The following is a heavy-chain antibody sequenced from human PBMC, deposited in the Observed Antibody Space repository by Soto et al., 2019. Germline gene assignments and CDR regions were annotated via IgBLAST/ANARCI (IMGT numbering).Heavy chain of an antibody. V-gene: IGHV4-30-4*01. Sequence: PSETLSLTCTVSGGSTISDNYWIVIRQPPGKGLEWIGHIYYSGNTDYNPSLKSRLAISIDTSKNQFSLKLSSVTAADTAVYFCAREGGESSDGLYYFDSWGQGSLVTVSS. CDR1: GGSTISDNY. J-gene: IGHJ4*02. CDR3: AREGGESSDGLYYFDS. CDR2: IYYSGNT. D-gene: IGHD3-16*01.